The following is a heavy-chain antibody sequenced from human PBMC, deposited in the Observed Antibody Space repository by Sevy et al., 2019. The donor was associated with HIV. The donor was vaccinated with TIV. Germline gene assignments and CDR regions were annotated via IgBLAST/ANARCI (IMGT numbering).Heavy chain of an antibody. Sequence: GGSLRLSCAASGFIFSNSWMGWVRQAPGRGLECVAAIKPDGSDKYYVDSVKGRFIVSRANAKNSLFLQMNSLRDEDRAGYCCGGGGGGHWGQGALVTVSS. CDR1: GFIFSNSW. J-gene: IGHJ4*02. CDR2: IKPDGSDK. V-gene: IGHV3-7*01. D-gene: IGHD3-16*01. CDR3: GGGGGGH.